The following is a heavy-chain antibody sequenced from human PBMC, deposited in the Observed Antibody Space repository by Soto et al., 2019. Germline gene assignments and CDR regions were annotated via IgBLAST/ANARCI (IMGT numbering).Heavy chain of an antibody. V-gene: IGHV3-48*01. CDR1: GFTFSSYS. D-gene: IGHD2-2*01. Sequence: PGGSLRLSCAASGFTFSSYSMNWVRQAPEKGLEWVSYISSSSSTIYYADSVKGRFTISRDNAKNSLYLQMNSLRAEDTAVYYCARAALPAAMWDYYYYYMGVWGKGTTVTVSS. CDR2: ISSSSSTI. CDR3: ARAALPAAMWDYYYYYMGV. J-gene: IGHJ6*03.